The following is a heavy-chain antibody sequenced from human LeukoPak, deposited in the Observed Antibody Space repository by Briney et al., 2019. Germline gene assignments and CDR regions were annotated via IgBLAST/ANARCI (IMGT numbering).Heavy chain of an antibody. D-gene: IGHD3-10*01. CDR1: GFSFSDFW. Sequence: PGGSLRLSCAASGFSFSDFWMGWVRQAPGKGLEWVANINQDGSENYYVDSVKGRFTISRDNAKKSLYLQMNSLRAEDTAVYYCTKGRINHYWGQGTLVTVST. CDR3: TKGRINHY. J-gene: IGHJ4*02. V-gene: IGHV3-7*01. CDR2: INQDGSEN.